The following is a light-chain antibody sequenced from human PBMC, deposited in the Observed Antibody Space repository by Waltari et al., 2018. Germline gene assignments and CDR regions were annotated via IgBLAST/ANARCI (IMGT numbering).Light chain of an antibody. J-gene: IGKJ2*01. CDR1: QNIYKY. Sequence: DIQMTQSPSSLSAFVGDRVTITCRASQNIYKYLNWYQQKPGKAPKLLIQGASALQGGVPSRFSGSGSGTDFTLDISSLQLEDFAVYFCQQSFSTPYTFGQGTRLEIK. CDR2: GAS. V-gene: IGKV1-39*01. CDR3: QQSFSTPYT.